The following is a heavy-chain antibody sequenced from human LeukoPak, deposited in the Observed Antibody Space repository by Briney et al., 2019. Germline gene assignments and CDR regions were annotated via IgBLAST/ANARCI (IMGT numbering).Heavy chain of an antibody. CDR1: GGSISSGDYY. Sequence: SETLSLTCTVSGGSISSGDYYWSWIRQPPGKGLEWIGSIYYSGSTYYNPSLKSRVTISVDTSKNQFSLKLTSVTAADTAVYYCARGGAAAHTYLWGQGTLVTVSS. J-gene: IGHJ5*02. CDR2: IYYSGST. CDR3: ARGGAAAHTYL. V-gene: IGHV4-39*07. D-gene: IGHD6-13*01.